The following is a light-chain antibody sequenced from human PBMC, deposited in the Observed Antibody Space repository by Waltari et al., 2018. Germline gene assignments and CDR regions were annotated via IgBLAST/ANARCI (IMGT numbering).Light chain of an antibody. V-gene: IGLV1-51*01. CDR2: DND. Sequence: QSVLTQPPSVSAAPGQPVTISCSGSNPNTGTNHASGYRQVPGRPPKLLIYDNDSRPSGIPDRFSGSKSGTSATLDITGLQTGDEAGYYCATWDSGPKAVVFGGGTRLTVL. CDR3: ATWDSGPKAVV. J-gene: IGLJ2*01. CDR1: NPNTGTNH.